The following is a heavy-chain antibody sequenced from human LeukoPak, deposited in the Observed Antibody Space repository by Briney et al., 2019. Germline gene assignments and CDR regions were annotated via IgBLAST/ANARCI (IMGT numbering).Heavy chain of an antibody. V-gene: IGHV3-7*02. CDR3: ARGSYYGDYEFDY. CDR1: GFXFSTHW. Sequence: GGSLRLSCAASGFXFSTHWIIWLRQAPGKGLEWVANIKQDGSEKYYVDSVKGRFIISRDNAKNSLYLQMNSLRAEDTAVYYCARGSYYGDYEFDYWGQGTLVTVSS. CDR2: IKQDGSEK. J-gene: IGHJ4*02. D-gene: IGHD4-17*01.